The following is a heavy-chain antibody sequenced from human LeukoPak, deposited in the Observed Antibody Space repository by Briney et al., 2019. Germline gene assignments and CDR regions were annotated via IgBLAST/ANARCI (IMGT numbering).Heavy chain of an antibody. CDR2: ISSNGGST. CDR1: GFTFSSYA. CDR3: ARSSGSYIGDVDY. V-gene: IGHV3-64*01. J-gene: IGHJ4*02. Sequence: GGSLRLPCAASGFTFSSYAKHWVRQAPGKGLEYVSAISSNGGSTYYANSVKGRFTIPRDNSKNTLYLQMGSLRAEDMAVYYCARSSGSYIGDVDYWGQGTLVTVSS. D-gene: IGHD1-26*01.